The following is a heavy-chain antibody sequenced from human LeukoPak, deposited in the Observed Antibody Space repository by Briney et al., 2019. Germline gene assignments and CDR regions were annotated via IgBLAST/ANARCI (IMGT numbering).Heavy chain of an antibody. V-gene: IGHV4-34*01. Sequence: SETLSLTCAVYGGSFSGYYWSWIRQPPGKGLGWIGEINHSGSTNYNPSLKSRGTISVATSKNQFSLNLSSVTAADTAFYHCARGSPPPRYSSSPTGFDYWAKRSASRYSSSPTGFDYWGQGTLVTVSS. J-gene: IGHJ4*02. D-gene: IGHD6-13*01. CDR1: GGSFSGYY. CDR3: ARGSPPPRYSSSPTGFDYWAKRSASRYSSSPTGFDY. CDR2: INHSGST.